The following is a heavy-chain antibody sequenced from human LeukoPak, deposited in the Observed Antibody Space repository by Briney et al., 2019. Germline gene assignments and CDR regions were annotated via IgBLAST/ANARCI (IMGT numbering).Heavy chain of an antibody. Sequence: GGSLRLSCAASGFTFSNTWMSWVRQAPGKGLEWVGRIKSKTDGGTTDYAAPVKGRFTISRDDSKNTLYLQMNSLKTEDTAVYYCTTDGAYNWNDVAWFDPWGQGPLVTVSS. J-gene: IGHJ5*02. CDR3: TTDGAYNWNDVAWFDP. CDR2: IKSKTDGGTT. CDR1: GFTFSNTW. V-gene: IGHV3-15*01. D-gene: IGHD1-1*01.